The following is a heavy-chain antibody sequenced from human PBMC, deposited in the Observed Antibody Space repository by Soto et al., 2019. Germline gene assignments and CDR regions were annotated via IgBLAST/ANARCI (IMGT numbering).Heavy chain of an antibody. CDR2: IYPGDSDT. V-gene: IGHV5-51*01. Sequence: GESLKISCKGSGYSFTSYWIGWVRQMPGKGLEWMGIIYPGDSDTRYSPSFQGQVTISADKSISTAYLQWSSLKASDTAMYYCARRGTGDDYSSSYYMDVWGKGTTVTVSS. J-gene: IGHJ6*03. CDR1: GYSFTSYW. CDR3: ARRGTGDDYSSSYYMDV. D-gene: IGHD3-16*01.